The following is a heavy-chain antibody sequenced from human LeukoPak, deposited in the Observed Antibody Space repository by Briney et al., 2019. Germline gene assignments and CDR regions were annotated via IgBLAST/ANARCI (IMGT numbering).Heavy chain of an antibody. D-gene: IGHD2-2*01. J-gene: IGHJ3*02. V-gene: IGHV3-48*01. CDR1: GFTFSSYS. Sequence: GGSLRLSCAASGFTFSSYSMSWVRQAPGKGLEWVSYISSSSSTIYYADSVKGRFTISRDNAKNSQYLQMNSLRAEDTAVYYCASDRYCSSTSCYPADAFDIWGQGTMVTVSS. CDR3: ASDRYCSSTSCYPADAFDI. CDR2: ISSSSSTI.